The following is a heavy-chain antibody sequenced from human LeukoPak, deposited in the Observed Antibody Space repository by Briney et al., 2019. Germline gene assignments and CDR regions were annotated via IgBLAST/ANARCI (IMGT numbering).Heavy chain of an antibody. D-gene: IGHD4-23*01. J-gene: IGHJ4*02. V-gene: IGHV4-34*01. CDR3: ARGPSSTVVTYFDY. CDR1: GRSFSGYY. CDR2: INHSGST. Sequence: SETLSLTCAVYGRSFSGYYWSWIRQPPGKGLEWIGEINHSGSTNYNPSLKSRVTISVDTSKNQFSLKLSSVTAADTAVYYCARGPSSTVVTYFDYWGQGTLVTVSS.